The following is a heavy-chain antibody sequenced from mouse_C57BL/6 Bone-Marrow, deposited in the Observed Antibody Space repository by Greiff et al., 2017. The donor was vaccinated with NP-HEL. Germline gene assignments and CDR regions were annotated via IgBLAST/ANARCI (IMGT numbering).Heavy chain of an antibody. D-gene: IGHD2-3*01. CDR3: ARSDGYPWYFDV. CDR2: IDPSDSET. V-gene: IGHV1-52*01. J-gene: IGHJ1*03. CDR1: GYTFTSYW. Sequence: VKLQQSGAELVRPGSSVKLSCKASGYTFTSYWMHWVKQRPIQGLEWIGNIDPSDSETHYNQKFKDKATLTVDKSSSTAYMQLSSLTSEDSAVYYCARSDGYPWYFDVWGTGTTVTVSS.